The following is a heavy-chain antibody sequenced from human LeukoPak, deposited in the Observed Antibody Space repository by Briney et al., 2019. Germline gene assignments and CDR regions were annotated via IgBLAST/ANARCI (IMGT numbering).Heavy chain of an antibody. V-gene: IGHV1-46*01. CDR1: GYTFTSYY. CDR3: ARLGSEPTKKTDYSLDN. Sequence: ASVKVSCKASGYTFTSYYMHWVRQAPGQGLEWMGIINPSGGSTSYAQEFQGRVTMTRDMSTSTVYMELSSLRSEDTAVYYCARLGSEPTKKTDYSLDNWGQGTLVTVSS. CDR2: INPSGGST. J-gene: IGHJ4*02. D-gene: IGHD1-14*01.